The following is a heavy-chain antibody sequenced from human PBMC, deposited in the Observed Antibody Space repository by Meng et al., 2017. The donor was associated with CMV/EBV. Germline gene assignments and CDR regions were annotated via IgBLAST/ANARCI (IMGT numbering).Heavy chain of an antibody. CDR1: GGSISSGDYY. CDR2: IYYSGST. J-gene: IGHJ4*02. Sequence: QVRRQGSGPGLVKPSQTLSLTCTVSGGSISSGDYYWSWIRQPPGKGLEWIGYIYYSGSTYYNPSLKSRVTISVDTSKNQFSLKLSSVTAADTAVYYCARDNRRGGVDYWGQGTLVTVSS. CDR3: ARDNRRGGVDY. V-gene: IGHV4-30-4*08. D-gene: IGHD3-3*01.